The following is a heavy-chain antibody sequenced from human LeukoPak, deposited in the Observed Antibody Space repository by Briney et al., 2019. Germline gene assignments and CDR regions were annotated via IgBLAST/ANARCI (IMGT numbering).Heavy chain of an antibody. D-gene: IGHD3-22*01. CDR1: GGTFSSYA. Sequence: GASVKVSCKASGGTFSSYAISWVRQAPGQGLEWMGWINPNSGGTNYAQKFQGRVTMTRDTSISTAYMELSRLRSDDTAVYYCASGSSYDSSGRGFDYWGQGTLVTVSS. J-gene: IGHJ4*02. CDR2: INPNSGGT. V-gene: IGHV1-2*02. CDR3: ASGSSYDSSGRGFDY.